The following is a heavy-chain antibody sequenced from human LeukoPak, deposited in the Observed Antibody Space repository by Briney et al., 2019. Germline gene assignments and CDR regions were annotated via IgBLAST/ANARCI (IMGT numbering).Heavy chain of an antibody. CDR1: GGSISSYY. J-gene: IGHJ3*02. D-gene: IGHD3-9*01. Sequence: SETLSLTCTVSGGSISSYYWSWIRQPPGKGLEWIGYIYYSGSTNYNPSLKSRVTISVDTSKNQFSLKLSSVTAPDTAVYYCARERYFWAALAPNDAFDIWGQGTMVTVSS. CDR3: ARERYFWAALAPNDAFDI. CDR2: IYYSGST. V-gene: IGHV4-59*12.